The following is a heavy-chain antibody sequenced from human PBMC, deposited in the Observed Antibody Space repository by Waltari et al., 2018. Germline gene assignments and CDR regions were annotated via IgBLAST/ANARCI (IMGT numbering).Heavy chain of an antibody. J-gene: IGHJ6*02. V-gene: IGHV1-69*13. Sequence: QVQLVQSGAEVKKPGSSVKVSCKASGGTFSSYAISWVRQAPGQGLEWMGGIIPIFGTANYAQKFQGRVTITADESTSTAYMELSSLRSEDTAVYYCARSVVIAIIHYYYYGMDVWGQGTTVTVSS. CDR1: GGTFSSYA. CDR3: ARSVVIAIIHYYYYGMDV. CDR2: IIPIFGTA. D-gene: IGHD2-21*01.